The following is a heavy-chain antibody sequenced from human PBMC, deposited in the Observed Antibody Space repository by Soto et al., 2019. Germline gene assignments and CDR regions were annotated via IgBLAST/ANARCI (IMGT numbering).Heavy chain of an antibody. CDR1: GYTLTELS. CDR2: FDPEDGET. CDR3: ATVTWIAAARGWFDP. V-gene: IGHV1-24*01. J-gene: IGHJ5*02. D-gene: IGHD6-13*01. Sequence: ASVKVSCKVSGYTLTELSMHWVRQAPGKGLEWMGGFDPEDGETIYAQKFQGRVTMTEDTSTDTAYMELSSLRSEDTAVYYCATVTWIAAARGWFDPWGQGTLVTVSS.